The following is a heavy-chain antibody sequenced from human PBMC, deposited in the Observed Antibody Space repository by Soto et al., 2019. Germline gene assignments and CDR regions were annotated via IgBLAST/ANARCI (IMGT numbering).Heavy chain of an antibody. J-gene: IGHJ6*03. Sequence: QVQLQQWGTGVLKPSETLSLTCAVYGGSFGGYYWTWIRQSPGKGLEWLGEVNHRGVAKYNPSLRSRVTISDDTSKNQFSLTLSSVTVADSGLYFCARGNVGGSMGDYYYYMDVWAKGTTVTVSS. CDR1: GGSFGGYY. V-gene: IGHV4-34*01. CDR2: VNHRGVA. CDR3: ARGNVGGSMGDYYYYMDV. D-gene: IGHD3-16*01.